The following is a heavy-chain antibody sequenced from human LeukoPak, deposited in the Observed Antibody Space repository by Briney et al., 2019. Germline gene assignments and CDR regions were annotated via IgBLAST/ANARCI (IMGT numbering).Heavy chain of an antibody. CDR2: LYSGGST. CDR1: GFTVSSNY. CDR3: TRATTTYNFDY. V-gene: IGHV3-53*01. D-gene: IGHD1-1*01. J-gene: IGHJ4*02. Sequence: GGSLRLSCAASGFTVSSNYMSWVRRAPGKGLEWVSGLYSGGSTYYADSVKGRFTISRDNSKNTLYLQMNSLRAEDTAVYYCTRATTTYNFDYWGQGTPVTVSS.